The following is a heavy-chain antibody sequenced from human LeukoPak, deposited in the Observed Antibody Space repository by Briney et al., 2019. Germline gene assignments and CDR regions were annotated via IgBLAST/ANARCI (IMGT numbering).Heavy chain of an antibody. Sequence: GGSLRPSCAASGFTFTNYGMHWVRQAIGKGLEWVSGIGTAGDTYYPGSVKGRFTISRENAKNSMYLQMNSLRAGDTAVYYCATSGLVRGDYDYWGQGTLVTVSS. CDR1: GFTFTNYG. V-gene: IGHV3-13*01. CDR3: ATSGLVRGDYDY. J-gene: IGHJ4*02. CDR2: IGTAGDT. D-gene: IGHD3-10*01.